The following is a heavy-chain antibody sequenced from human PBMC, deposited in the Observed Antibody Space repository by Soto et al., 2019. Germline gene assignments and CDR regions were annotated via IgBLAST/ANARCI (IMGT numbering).Heavy chain of an antibody. CDR1: GFTFSNAW. V-gene: IGHV3-15*01. D-gene: IGHD1-26*01. J-gene: IGHJ4*02. CDR2: IKSKTDGETT. Sequence: GGSLRLSCAASGFTFSNAWMSWVRQAPGKGLEWVGRIKSKTDGETTDYAAPVKGRFTISRDDSKNTLYLQMNSLKTEDTAVYYCTTGHSGSYYDFDYWGQGTLVTVSS. CDR3: TTGHSGSYYDFDY.